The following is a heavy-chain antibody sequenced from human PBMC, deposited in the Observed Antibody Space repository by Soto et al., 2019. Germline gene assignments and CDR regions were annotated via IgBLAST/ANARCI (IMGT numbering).Heavy chain of an antibody. CDR1: GFLFSRFG. J-gene: IGHJ4*02. CDR3: ARDDEYDDNGLDY. Sequence: GGSLRLSCAASGFLFSRFGMHWVRQAPGKGLEWVAVIVNHGGRKDYADSVRGRFTISRDNSRSTLFLEMSSLRVEDPAIYYCARDDEYDDNGLDYWGQGTLVTVSS. V-gene: IGHV3-33*01. CDR2: IVNHGGRK. D-gene: IGHD1-1*01.